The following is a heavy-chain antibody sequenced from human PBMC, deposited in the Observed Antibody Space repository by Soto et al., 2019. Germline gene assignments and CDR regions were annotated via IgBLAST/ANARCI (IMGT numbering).Heavy chain of an antibody. CDR1: GGTFSSYA. CDR3: ASSGDSSGYYPHYFDY. J-gene: IGHJ4*02. V-gene: IGHV1-69*13. CDR2: IIPIFGTA. Sequence: ASVKFSCKASGGTFSSYAISWVRQAPGQGLEWMGGIIPIFGTANYAQKFQGRVTITADESTSTAYMELSSLRSEDTAVYYCASSGDSSGYYPHYFDYWGQGTLVTVSS. D-gene: IGHD3-22*01.